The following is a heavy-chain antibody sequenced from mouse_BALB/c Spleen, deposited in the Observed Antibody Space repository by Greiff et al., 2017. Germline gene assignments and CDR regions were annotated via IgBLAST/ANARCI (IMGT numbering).Heavy chain of an antibody. V-gene: IGHV1-7*01. CDR3: AFIYDGYYAFAY. J-gene: IGHJ3*01. D-gene: IGHD2-3*01. CDR2: INPSTGYT. Sequence: QVQLQQSGAELAKPGASVKMSCKASGYTFTSYWMHWVKQRPGQGLEWIGYINPSTGYTEYNQKFKDKATLTADKSSSTAYMQLSSLTSEDSAVYYCAFIYDGYYAFAYWGQGTLVTVSA. CDR1: GYTFTSYW.